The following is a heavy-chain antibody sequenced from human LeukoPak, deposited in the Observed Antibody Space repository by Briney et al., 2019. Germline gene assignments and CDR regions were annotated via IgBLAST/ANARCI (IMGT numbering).Heavy chain of an antibody. V-gene: IGHV3-64*01. CDR1: GFTFSSYA. CDR2: ISSNGGST. Sequence: GGSLRLSCAASGFTFSSYAMHWVRQAPGKGLEYVSAISSNGGSTYYANSVKGRFTISRDNSKNTLYLQMGSLRAEDMAVYSCARDQVAGTFDYWGQGTQVTVSS. J-gene: IGHJ4*02. CDR3: ARDQVAGTFDY. D-gene: IGHD6-19*01.